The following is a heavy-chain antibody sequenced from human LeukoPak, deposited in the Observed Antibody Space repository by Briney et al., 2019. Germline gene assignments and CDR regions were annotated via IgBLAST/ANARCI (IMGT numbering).Heavy chain of an antibody. J-gene: IGHJ4*02. D-gene: IGHD4-17*01. CDR3: ARPALMASRDYYFDY. V-gene: IGHV5-51*01. CDR1: GYSFTNYW. CDR2: IYPGDSDT. Sequence: GESLKIYCKGSGYSFTNYWIGWVRQMPGKGLEWMGIIYPGDSDTRYSPSFQGQVTISADKSISTAYLQWSSLKASDTAMYFCARPALMASRDYYFDYWGQGTLVTVSS.